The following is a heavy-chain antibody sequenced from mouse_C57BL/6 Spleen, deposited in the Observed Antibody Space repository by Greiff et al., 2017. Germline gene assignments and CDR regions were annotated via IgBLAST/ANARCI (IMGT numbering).Heavy chain of an antibody. CDR2: IDPANGTT. Sequence: EVQRVESVAELVRPGASVKLSCTASCFNLQNTYMHWVKQRPEQGLEWIGRIDPANGTTKYAPKFQGKATITADTSSNTAYLQLSSLTSEDTAIYYCALYGNYVAMDYWGQGTSVTVSS. CDR1: CFNLQNTY. CDR3: ALYGNYVAMDY. D-gene: IGHD2-1*01. V-gene: IGHV14-3*01. J-gene: IGHJ4*01.